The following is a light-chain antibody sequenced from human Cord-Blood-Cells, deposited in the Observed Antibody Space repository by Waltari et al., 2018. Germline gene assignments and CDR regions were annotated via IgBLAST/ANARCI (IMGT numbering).Light chain of an antibody. Sequence: DIVMTQASLSLPVTPGEPASISCRSSQSLLHSNGYNYLDWYLQKPGQSPQLLIYLGSNRASGVPDRFSGSGSGTDFTLKISRVEAEDVGVYYCMQALQTRLTFGGGTKVEIK. CDR3: MQALQTRLT. V-gene: IGKV2-28*01. J-gene: IGKJ4*01. CDR2: LGS. CDR1: QSLLHSNGYNY.